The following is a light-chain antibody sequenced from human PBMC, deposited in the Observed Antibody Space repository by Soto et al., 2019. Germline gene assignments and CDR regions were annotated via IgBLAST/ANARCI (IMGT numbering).Light chain of an antibody. Sequence: EIVMTQSPDTLSVSPGERATLSCRASQSVSSNLVWYQQKPGQAPRLLIYGASTRATGIPARFSGSGSGTEFTLTINRLQSEDFAVYYCQQYNDWVTFGGGTKVEI. CDR3: QQYNDWVT. CDR2: GAS. V-gene: IGKV3-15*01. CDR1: QSVSSN. J-gene: IGKJ4*01.